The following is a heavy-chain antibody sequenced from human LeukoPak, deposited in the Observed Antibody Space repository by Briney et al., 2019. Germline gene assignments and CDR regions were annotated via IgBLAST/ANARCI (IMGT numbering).Heavy chain of an antibody. V-gene: IGHV4-59*01. CDR3: ARAVHYSGTSYQYTGGYYYFDL. CDR1: GDSMNNYY. Sequence: SETLSLTCTVSGDSMNNYYWSWIRQPPGKGLEWIGNINYSGSANSNPSLKSRATISVDMSKKHFFLDLSSVTAADTAVYYCARAVHYSGTSYQYTGGYYYFDLWGQGTLVTVSS. CDR2: INYSGSA. D-gene: IGHD3-10*01. J-gene: IGHJ4*02.